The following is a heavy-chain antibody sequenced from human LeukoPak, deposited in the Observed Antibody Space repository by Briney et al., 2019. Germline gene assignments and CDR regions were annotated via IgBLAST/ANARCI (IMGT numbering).Heavy chain of an antibody. Sequence: ASVKVSCKASGYTFTGYYMHWVRQAPGQGLERMGWINPNSGGTNYAQKFQGRVTMTRDTSISTAYMELSRLRSDDTAVYYCASPITIIGKHSFDYWGQGTLVTVSS. J-gene: IGHJ4*02. D-gene: IGHD3-22*01. V-gene: IGHV1-2*02. CDR3: ASPITIIGKHSFDY. CDR1: GYTFTGYY. CDR2: INPNSGGT.